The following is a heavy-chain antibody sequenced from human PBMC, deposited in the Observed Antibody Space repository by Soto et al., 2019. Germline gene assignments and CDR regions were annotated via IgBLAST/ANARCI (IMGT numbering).Heavy chain of an antibody. CDR3: AKKVTIYAVDPADY. J-gene: IGHJ4*02. CDR2: MSGSGDDA. V-gene: IGHV3-23*01. CDR1: GFTFSNYG. Sequence: PGGSLRLSCAASGFTFSNYGMSWVRQAPGKGLEWVSVMSGSGDDAYYADSVKGRFTISRDNSKNTLYLQMNSLRAEDTAVYFCAKKVTIYAVDPADYWGQGXQVTVYS. D-gene: IGHD3-3*01.